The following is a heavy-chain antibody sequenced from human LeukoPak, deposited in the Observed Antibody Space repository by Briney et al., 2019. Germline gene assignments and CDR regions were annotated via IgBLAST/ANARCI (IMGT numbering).Heavy chain of an antibody. CDR3: ARRTHGYNYAFDI. CDR2: IYYSGST. V-gene: IGHV4-59*08. J-gene: IGHJ3*02. D-gene: IGHD5-24*01. Sequence: SETLSLTCTVSGGSISSYYWSWIRQPPGKGLEWIGYIYYSGSTNYNPSLKSRVTISVDTSKNQFSLKLSSVTAADTAVYYCARRTHGYNYAFDIWGQGTMVTVSS. CDR1: GGSISSYY.